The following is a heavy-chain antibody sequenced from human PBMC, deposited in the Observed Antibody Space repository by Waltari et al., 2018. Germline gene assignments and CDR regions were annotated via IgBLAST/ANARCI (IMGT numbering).Heavy chain of an antibody. Sequence: EVQLVESGGGLIQPGRSLRLSCSASGFTFDDYAMPWVRQAPGEGLEWISGITWKSDSMGYADSVKGRFTISRDNAKNSLYLQMNSLRPEDTALYYCAKGYWLDSWGQGTQVTVSS. D-gene: IGHD2-15*01. CDR3: AKGYWLDS. CDR2: ITWKSDSM. CDR1: GFTFDDYA. V-gene: IGHV3-9*01. J-gene: IGHJ5*01.